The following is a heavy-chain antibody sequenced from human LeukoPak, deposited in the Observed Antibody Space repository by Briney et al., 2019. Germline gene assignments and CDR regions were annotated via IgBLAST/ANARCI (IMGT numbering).Heavy chain of an antibody. V-gene: IGHV3-53*01. J-gene: IGHJ4*02. CDR1: GFTVSSNY. CDR3: ARDRHCSGGSCYGFDY. D-gene: IGHD2-15*01. CDR2: IYSGGST. Sequence: PGGSLRLSCAASGFTVSSNYMSWVRQAPGKGLEWVSVIYSGGSTYYADSVKGRFTISRDNSKNTLYLQMNSLRAEDTAVYYCARDRHCSGGSCYGFDYWGQGTLVTVSS.